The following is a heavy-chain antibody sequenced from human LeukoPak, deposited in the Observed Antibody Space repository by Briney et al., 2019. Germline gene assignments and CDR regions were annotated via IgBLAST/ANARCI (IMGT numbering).Heavy chain of an antibody. V-gene: IGHV4-59*01. CDR1: GGSISSYY. Sequence: SETLSLTCTVSGGSISSYYWSWIRQPPGKGLEWIGYIYYSGSTNYNPSLKSRVTISVDTSKNQFSLKLSSVTAADTAVYYCARGLKSSGGVGRGYYYYMDVWGKGTTVTVSS. D-gene: IGHD3-16*01. J-gene: IGHJ6*03. CDR2: IYYSGST. CDR3: ARGLKSSGGVGRGYYYYMDV.